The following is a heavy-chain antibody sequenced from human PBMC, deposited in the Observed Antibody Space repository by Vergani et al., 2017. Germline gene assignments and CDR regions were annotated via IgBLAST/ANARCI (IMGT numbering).Heavy chain of an antibody. CDR3: SRAEDIVVVPAAISVDYYYYGMDV. CDR1: GGTFSSYA. D-gene: IGHD2-2*01. Sequence: QVQLVQSGAEVKKPGSSVKVSCKASGGTFSSYAISWVRQAPGQGLEWMGGIIPIFGTANYAQKFQGRVTITADESTSTAYMALSSLRSEDTAVYYCSRAEDIVVVPAAISVDYYYYGMDVWGQGTTVTVSS. CDR2: IIPIFGTA. V-gene: IGHV1-69*01. J-gene: IGHJ6*02.